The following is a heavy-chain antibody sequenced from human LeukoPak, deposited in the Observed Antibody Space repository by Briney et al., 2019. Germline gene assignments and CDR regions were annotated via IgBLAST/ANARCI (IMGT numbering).Heavy chain of an antibody. Sequence: GGSLRLSCAASGFTFSSYSMNWVRQAPGKGLEWVSAISGSGGSTYYADSVKGRFTISRDNSKNTLYLQMNRLRAEDTAVYYCAKEFYYGSGSYYPTFDYWGQGTLVTVSS. V-gene: IGHV3-23*01. CDR3: AKEFYYGSGSYYPTFDY. CDR1: GFTFSSYS. CDR2: ISGSGGST. J-gene: IGHJ4*02. D-gene: IGHD3-10*01.